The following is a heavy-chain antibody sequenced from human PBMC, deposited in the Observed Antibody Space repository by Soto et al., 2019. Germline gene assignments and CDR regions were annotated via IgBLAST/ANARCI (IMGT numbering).Heavy chain of an antibody. CDR2: IVPIYRTA. V-gene: IGHV1-69*13. D-gene: IGHD6-13*01. CDR1: GGTFSSYR. CDR3: VRDSGAKLSSS. J-gene: IGHJ4*02. Sequence: VASVKVSCKASGGTFSSYRINWARQAPGQGLEWVGGIVPIYRTADYAQEFQGRVTITADESARTAYMELRSLKSRDTAVYYCVRDSGAKLSSSWGQGTLVTVSS.